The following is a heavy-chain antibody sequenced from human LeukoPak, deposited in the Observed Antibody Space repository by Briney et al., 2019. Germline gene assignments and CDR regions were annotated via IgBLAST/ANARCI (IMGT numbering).Heavy chain of an antibody. Sequence: GASVKVSCKTSGYTFTDYDITWVRQAPGQGLEWMGRVSPYNGNTYYSQRFQDRVTITKDTSTGTAYMDLRNLRTDDTAMYYCARNGGVRRVVKDLFEYWGQGTLVAVSS. J-gene: IGHJ4*02. V-gene: IGHV1-18*01. CDR2: VSPYNGNT. CDR1: GYTFTDYD. D-gene: IGHD3-10*01. CDR3: ARNGGVRRVVKDLFEY.